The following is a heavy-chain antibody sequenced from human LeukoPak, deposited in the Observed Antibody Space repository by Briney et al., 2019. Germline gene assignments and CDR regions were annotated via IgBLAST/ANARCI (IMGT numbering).Heavy chain of an antibody. Sequence: GGSLRLSCAASGFTFSSYAMSWVRQAPGKGLEWVSGFSGSGGGTYYADSLKGRFTISRDNSKSTLYLQMNSLRAEDTAVYYCARAGNIRFDYWGQGTLVTVSS. J-gene: IGHJ4*02. CDR2: FSGSGGGT. CDR1: GFTFSSYA. D-gene: IGHD2/OR15-2a*01. CDR3: ARAGNIRFDY. V-gene: IGHV3-23*01.